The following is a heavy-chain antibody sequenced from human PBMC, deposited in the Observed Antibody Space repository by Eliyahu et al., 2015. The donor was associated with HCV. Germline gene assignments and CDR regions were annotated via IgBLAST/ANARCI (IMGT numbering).Heavy chain of an antibody. CDR1: GFTFSDSY. D-gene: IGHD2-2*01. CDR2: ITSSGTFT. Sequence: QVQLVESGGGLVKPGGSLRLSCAASGFTFSDSYMSWIRQAPGKGLEWISYITSSGTFTNYADSVKGRFTISRDNAKNSLYLQMNSLRAEDTAVYYCARDSSSTSGDMDVWGLGTTVTVS. J-gene: IGHJ6*02. V-gene: IGHV3-11*06. CDR3: ARDSSSTSGDMDV.